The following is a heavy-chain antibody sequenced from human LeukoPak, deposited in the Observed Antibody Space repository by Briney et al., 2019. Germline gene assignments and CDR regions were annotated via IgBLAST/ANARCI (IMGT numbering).Heavy chain of an antibody. CDR1: GFTFSSYW. CDR2: IKQDGSEK. Sequence: AGSLRLSCAAPGFTFSSYWMSWVRQPPGKGLAWVANIKQDGSEKYYVDCVKGRFNISRDNANNSLYLQMNSLRAEDTAVYYCARAKWELLTDYWGQRTLVTVSS. CDR3: ARAKWELLTDY. V-gene: IGHV3-7*05. D-gene: IGHD1-26*01. J-gene: IGHJ4*02.